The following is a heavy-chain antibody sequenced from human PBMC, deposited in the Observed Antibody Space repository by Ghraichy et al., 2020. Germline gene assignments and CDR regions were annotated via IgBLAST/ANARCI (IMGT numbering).Heavy chain of an antibody. CDR1: GDSVSGNSVA. V-gene: IGHV6-1*01. D-gene: IGHD4-17*01. CDR3: ARSHYRDYSFVFDS. J-gene: IGHJ4*02. CDR2: TYYRSKWYS. Sequence: SQTLSLTCAISGDSVSGNSVAWRWIRQSPSRGLEWLGRTYYRSKWYSDYTISVKGRITINPDTSKNQFSLQLKSVTPEDTAVYYCARSHYRDYSFVFDSWGQGTLVTVSS.